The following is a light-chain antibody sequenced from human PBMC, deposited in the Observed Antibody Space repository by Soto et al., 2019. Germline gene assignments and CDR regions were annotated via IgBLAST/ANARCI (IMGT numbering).Light chain of an antibody. CDR2: DAS. CDR1: QSVSSY. J-gene: IGKJ5*01. CDR3: QQRSNWPIT. V-gene: IGKV3-11*01. Sequence: ELVLTQSPATLSLSPGERATLSCRASQSVSSYLAWYQQKPGQAPRHLIYDASNRATGIPARFSGSGSGTDFTLTISSLEPEDFAVYYCQQRSNWPITFGQGTRLEIK.